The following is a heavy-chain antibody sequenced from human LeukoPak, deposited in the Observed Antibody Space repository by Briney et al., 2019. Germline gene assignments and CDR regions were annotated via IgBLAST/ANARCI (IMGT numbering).Heavy chain of an antibody. CDR1: GFTFSDYY. D-gene: IGHD3-3*01. Sequence: PGGSPRLSCAASGFTFSDYYMSWIRQAPGKGLEWVSYISSSGSTIYYADSVKGRFTISRDNAKNSLYLQMNSLRAEDTAVYYCARVCYDFWSGYSNNFDYWGQGTLVTVSS. J-gene: IGHJ4*02. CDR2: ISSSGSTI. V-gene: IGHV3-11*04. CDR3: ARVCYDFWSGYSNNFDY.